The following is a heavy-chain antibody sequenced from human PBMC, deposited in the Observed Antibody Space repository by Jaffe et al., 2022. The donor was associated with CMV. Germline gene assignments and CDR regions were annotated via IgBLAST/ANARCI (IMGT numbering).Heavy chain of an antibody. J-gene: IGHJ3*02. CDR3: ASIVSPGHALDI. Sequence: EVQLVESGGGLVQPGGSLRLSCAASGFTFSDHYMDWVRQAPGKGLEWVGRIRNKANSYTTEYAASVKGRFTISRDDSKKSLYLQMNSLKTEDTAVYYCASIVSPGHALDIWGQGTMVTVSS. V-gene: IGHV3-72*01. CDR2: IRNKANSYTT. D-gene: IGHD6-13*01. CDR1: GFTFSDHY.